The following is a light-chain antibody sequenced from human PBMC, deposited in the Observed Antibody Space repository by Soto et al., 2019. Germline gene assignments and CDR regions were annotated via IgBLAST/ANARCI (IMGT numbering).Light chain of an antibody. CDR1: QNIRNW. CDR2: DAS. V-gene: IGKV1-5*01. Sequence: DIQMTQSPSTLSASVGDIVTITCVASQNIRNWLAWYQQKPGKAPDLLIFDASTLESGVPSRFSGRGFGTDFNLTISRLQTEDFATYYCQQFYTYTITCGQGTRVEIK. CDR3: QQFYTYTIT. J-gene: IGKJ5*01.